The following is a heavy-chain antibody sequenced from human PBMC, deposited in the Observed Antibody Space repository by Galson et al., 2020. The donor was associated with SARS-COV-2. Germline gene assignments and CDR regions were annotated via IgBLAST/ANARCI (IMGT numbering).Heavy chain of an antibody. Sequence: ETSETLSLTCTVSGGSISSYYWSWIRQPPGKGLEWIGYIYYSGSTNYNPSLKSRVTISLDTSKTQFSLKLSSMTAADTAVYYCARVGGSSGWLPDYWGQGTLVTVSS. CDR2: IYYSGST. D-gene: IGHD6-19*01. CDR1: GGSISSYY. CDR3: ARVGGSSGWLPDY. V-gene: IGHV4-59*01. J-gene: IGHJ4*02.